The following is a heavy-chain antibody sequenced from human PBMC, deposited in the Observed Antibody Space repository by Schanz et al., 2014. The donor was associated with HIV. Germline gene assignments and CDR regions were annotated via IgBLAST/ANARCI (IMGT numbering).Heavy chain of an antibody. D-gene: IGHD3-22*01. CDR2: INPKSGGT. CDR1: GGSFSSST. J-gene: IGHJ6*02. CDR3: AYSSGFYQYSYGMDV. Sequence: QMQLVQSGAEVKKPGSSVKVSCKASGGSFSSSTISWVRQAPGQGLEWMGWINPKSGGTNYAQKFQGRVTMTRDTSISTAYMELSRLRSDDTAVYYCAYSSGFYQYSYGMDVWGQGTTVTVSS. V-gene: IGHV1-2*02.